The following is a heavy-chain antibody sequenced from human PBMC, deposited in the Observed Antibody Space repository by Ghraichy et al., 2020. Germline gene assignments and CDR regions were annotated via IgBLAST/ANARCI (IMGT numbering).Heavy chain of an antibody. V-gene: IGHV4-38-2*01. CDR3: ARAEGYSYGSFDY. D-gene: IGHD5-18*01. CDR2: IYHSGST. CDR1: GYSISSGYY. Sequence: SETLSLTCAVSGYSISSGYYWGWIRQPPGKGLEWIGSIYHSGSTYYNPSLKSRVTISVDTSKNQFSLKLSSVTAADTAVYYCARAEGYSYGSFDYWGQGTLVTVSS. J-gene: IGHJ4*02.